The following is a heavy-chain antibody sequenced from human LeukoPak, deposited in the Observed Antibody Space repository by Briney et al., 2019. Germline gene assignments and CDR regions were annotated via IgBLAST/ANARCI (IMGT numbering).Heavy chain of an antibody. CDR2: ISGSGGST. D-gene: IGHD4-17*01. CDR1: GFTFSSYA. J-gene: IGHJ4*02. Sequence: GGSLRLSCAASGFTFSSYAMSWVRRAPGKGLEWVSAISGSGGSTYYADSVKGRFTISRDNSKNTLYLQMNSLRAEDTAIYYCAKGSTVTPYYFDYWGQGTLVTASS. CDR3: AKGSTVTPYYFDY. V-gene: IGHV3-23*01.